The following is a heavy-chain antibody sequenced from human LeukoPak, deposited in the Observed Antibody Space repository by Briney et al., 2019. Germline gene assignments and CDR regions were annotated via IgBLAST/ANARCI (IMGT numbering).Heavy chain of an antibody. V-gene: IGHV1-8*01. D-gene: IGHD3-10*01. CDR1: GYTFTSYD. Sequence: ASVKVSCKASGYTFTSYDINWVRQATGQGLEWMGWMNPNSGNTGYAQKFQGRVTMTRNTSISTAYMELSSLRSEDTAVYYCAMVRGVTGYYFDYWGQGTLVTVSS. J-gene: IGHJ4*02. CDR2: MNPNSGNT. CDR3: AMVRGVTGYYFDY.